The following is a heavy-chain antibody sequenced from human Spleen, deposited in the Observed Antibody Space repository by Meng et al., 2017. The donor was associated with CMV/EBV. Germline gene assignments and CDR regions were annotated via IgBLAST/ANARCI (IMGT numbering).Heavy chain of an antibody. V-gene: IGHV1-69*05. D-gene: IGHD3-22*01. CDR1: TFSTSS. CDR2: IIPIFGTA. J-gene: IGHJ4*02. CDR3: ARSEDYYDSSGYYGSFGY. Sequence: TFSTSSINWVRQAPGQGLEWMGGIIPIFGTANYAQKFQGRVTITTDESTSTAYMELSSLRSEDTAVYYCARSEDYYDSSGYYGSFGYWGQGTLVTVSS.